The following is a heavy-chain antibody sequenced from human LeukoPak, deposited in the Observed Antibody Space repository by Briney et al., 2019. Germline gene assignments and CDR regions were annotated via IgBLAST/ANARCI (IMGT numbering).Heavy chain of an antibody. V-gene: IGHV1-2*02. CDR1: GYTFTGYY. CDR2: INPNSGGT. CDR3: ARDLVAAAGTAPDY. J-gene: IGHJ4*02. Sequence: ASVKVSCKASGYTFTGYYMHWVRQAPGQGLECMGWINPNSGGTNYAQKFQGRVTMTRDTSISTAYMELSRLRSDDTAVYYCARDLVAAAGTAPDYWGQGTLVTVSS. D-gene: IGHD6-13*01.